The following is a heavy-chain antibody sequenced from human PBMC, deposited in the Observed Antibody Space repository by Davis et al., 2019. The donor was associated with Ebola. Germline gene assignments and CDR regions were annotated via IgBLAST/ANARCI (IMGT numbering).Heavy chain of an antibody. J-gene: IGHJ6*02. D-gene: IGHD2-8*01. Sequence: SVPVSRLACLYSFPHYELHWVQPATPHGPVWMGWMNPNSGNTGYVEKFQGRVTMTRNTSTSTAYMELSSLRSEDTAVYYCVRSGVRGYYNGMDVWGQGTTVSVSS. CDR2: MNPNSGNT. CDR1: LYSFPHYE. V-gene: IGHV1-8*02. CDR3: VRSGVRGYYNGMDV.